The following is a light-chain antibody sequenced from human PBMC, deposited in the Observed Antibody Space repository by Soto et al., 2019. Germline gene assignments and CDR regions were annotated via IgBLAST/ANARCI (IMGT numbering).Light chain of an antibody. CDR3: QQSYSTQIS. CDR1: QSISSY. J-gene: IGKJ5*01. V-gene: IGKV1-39*01. Sequence: QSPSSLSASVGDRVTITCRASQSISSYLNWYQQKPGKAPKLLIYAASSLQSGVPSRFSGSGSGTDFTLTISSLQPEDFATYYCQQSYSTQISFGQGTRLEIK. CDR2: AAS.